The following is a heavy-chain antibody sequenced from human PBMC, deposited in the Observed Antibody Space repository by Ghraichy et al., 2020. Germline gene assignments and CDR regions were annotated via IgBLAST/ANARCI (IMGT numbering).Heavy chain of an antibody. D-gene: IGHD2-15*01. J-gene: IGHJ2*01. CDR3: ARHGGGYDWYFDL. V-gene: IGHV4-39*01. CDR2: IHYSGTT. Sequence: SETLSLTCTVSGGSVTTSAYYWAWIRQPPGKGLEWIGSIHYSGTTFHNPSLKRRLTMFVDTSKSQFSLKLSSMTAADTSIYYCARHGGGYDWYFDLWGRGTLGTVSS. CDR1: GGSVTTSAYY.